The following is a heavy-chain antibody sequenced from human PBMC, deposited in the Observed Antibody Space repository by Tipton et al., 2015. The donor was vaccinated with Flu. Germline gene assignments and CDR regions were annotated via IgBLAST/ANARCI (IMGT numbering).Heavy chain of an antibody. D-gene: IGHD2-15*01. V-gene: IGHV1-18*01. Sequence: SGAEVKKPGASVKVSCKASGYTFTSYGISWVRQAPGQGLEWMGWISAYNGNTNYAQKFQGRVTMTRDTSISTAYMELSRLRSDDTAVYYCARDRGYIVVDYWGQGTLVTVSS. J-gene: IGHJ4*02. CDR1: GYTFTSYG. CDR3: ARDRGYIVVDY. CDR2: ISAYNGNT.